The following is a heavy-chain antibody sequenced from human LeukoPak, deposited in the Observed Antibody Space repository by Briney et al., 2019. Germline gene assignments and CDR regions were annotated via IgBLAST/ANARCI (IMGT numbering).Heavy chain of an antibody. V-gene: IGHV3-30*02. Sequence: GGSLRLSCAASGFTFSSYGMHWVRQAPGKGLEWVAFIRYDGSNKYYADSVKGRFTISRDNSKNTLYLQMNSLRAEDTAVYYCAKDPGGVARGYYYYYMDVWGKGTTVTVSS. D-gene: IGHD3-3*01. CDR2: IRYDGSNK. CDR3: AKDPGGVARGYYYYYMDV. CDR1: GFTFSSYG. J-gene: IGHJ6*03.